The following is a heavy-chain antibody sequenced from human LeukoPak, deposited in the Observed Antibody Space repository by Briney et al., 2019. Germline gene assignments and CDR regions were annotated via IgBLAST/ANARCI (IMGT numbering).Heavy chain of an antibody. CDR2: IIPIFGTA. J-gene: IGHJ4*02. V-gene: IGHV1-69*13. Sequence: GASVKVSCKASGGTFSSYAISWVRQAPGQGLEWMGGIIPIFGTANYAQKFQGRVTITADESTSTAYMELSRLRSDDTAVYYCARARDFDWLSPPYFDYWGQGTLVTVSS. CDR3: ARARDFDWLSPPYFDY. D-gene: IGHD3-9*01. CDR1: GGTFSSYA.